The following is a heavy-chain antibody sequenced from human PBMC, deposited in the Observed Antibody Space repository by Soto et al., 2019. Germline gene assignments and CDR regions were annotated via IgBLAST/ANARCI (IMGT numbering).Heavy chain of an antibody. J-gene: IGHJ3*02. D-gene: IGHD3-10*01. CDR2: ISSSSSYI. CDR1: GFTFSSYS. CDR3: ARPINSGSYAFDI. V-gene: IGHV3-21*01. Sequence: EVQLVESGGGLVKPGGSPRLSCAASGFTFSSYSMNWVRQAPGKGLEWVSSISSSSSYIYYADSVKGRFTISRDNAKNPLYLQMNSLRAEDTAVYYCARPINSGSYAFDIWGQGTMVTVSS.